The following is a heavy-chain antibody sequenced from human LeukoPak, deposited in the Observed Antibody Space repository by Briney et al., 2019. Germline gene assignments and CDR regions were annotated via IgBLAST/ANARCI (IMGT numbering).Heavy chain of an antibody. CDR2: IYTSGST. CDR3: ARVIWFGELGWFDP. D-gene: IGHD3-10*01. V-gene: IGHV4-61*02. CDR1: GGSISSGSYY. J-gene: IGHJ5*02. Sequence: PSQTLSLTCTVSGGSISSGSYYWSWIRQPAGKGLEWIGRIYTSGSTNYNPSLKSRVTISVDTSKNQFSLKLSSVTAADTAVYYCARVIWFGELGWFDPWGQGTLVTVSS.